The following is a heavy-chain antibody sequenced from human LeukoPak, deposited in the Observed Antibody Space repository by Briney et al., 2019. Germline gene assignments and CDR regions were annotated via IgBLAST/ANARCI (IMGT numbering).Heavy chain of an antibody. D-gene: IGHD5-12*01. V-gene: IGHV3-7*01. J-gene: IGHJ4*02. CDR1: GFTFSDYW. CDR2: IKQDGTEK. CDR3: ARDRGSQ. Sequence: GGSLRLSCAASGFTFSDYWLGWVRQAPGKGLEWVANIKQDGTEKYYVASVKGRFTISRDNAKNSLYLQMNSLRAEGTAVYYCARDRGSQRGQGTLVTVSS.